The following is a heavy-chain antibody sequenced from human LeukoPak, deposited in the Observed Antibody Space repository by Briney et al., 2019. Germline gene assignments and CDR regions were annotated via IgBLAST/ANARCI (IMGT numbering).Heavy chain of an antibody. J-gene: IGHJ4*02. Sequence: GGSLRLSCAASGFTFSSYGMHWVRQAPGKGLEWVAFIRYDGSNEYYADSVKGRFTISRDNSKNTLYLQMNSMRAEDTAVYYCAKRRAHSGTYRWSDFDYWGQGTLVTVPS. D-gene: IGHD1-26*01. CDR1: GFTFSSYG. V-gene: IGHV3-30*02. CDR2: IRYDGSNE. CDR3: AKRRAHSGTYRWSDFDY.